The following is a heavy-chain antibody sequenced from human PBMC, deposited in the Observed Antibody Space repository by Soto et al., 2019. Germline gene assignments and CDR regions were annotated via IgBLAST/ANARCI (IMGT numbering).Heavy chain of an antibody. D-gene: IGHD6-6*01. V-gene: IGHV3-23*01. CDR3: AKCPTRIAAREGYYFDY. CDR1: GFTFSSYA. J-gene: IGHJ4*02. Sequence: PGGSLRLSCAASGFTFSSYAMSWVRQAPGKGLEWVSAISGSGGSTYYADSVKGRFTISRDNSKNTLYLQMNSLRAEDTAVYYCAKCPTRIAAREGYYFDYWGQGTLVTVSS. CDR2: ISGSGGST.